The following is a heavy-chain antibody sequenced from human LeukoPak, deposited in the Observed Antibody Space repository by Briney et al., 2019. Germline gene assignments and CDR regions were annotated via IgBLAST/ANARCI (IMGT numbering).Heavy chain of an antibody. CDR1: GFTFSSYG. V-gene: IGHV3-30*02. Sequence: GGSLRLSCAASGFTFSSYGMHWVRQAPGKGLEWVAFIRYDGGNKYYADSVKGRFTISRDNSKNTLYLQMNSLRAEDTAVYYCAKDGGYRTLNYFDYWGQGTLVTVSS. J-gene: IGHJ4*02. D-gene: IGHD3-16*01. CDR2: IRYDGGNK. CDR3: AKDGGYRTLNYFDY.